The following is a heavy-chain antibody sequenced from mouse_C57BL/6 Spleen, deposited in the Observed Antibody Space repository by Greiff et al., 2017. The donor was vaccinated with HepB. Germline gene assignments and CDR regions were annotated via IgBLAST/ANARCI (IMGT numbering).Heavy chain of an antibody. J-gene: IGHJ2*01. CDR1: GYTFTSYW. Sequence: VQLQQPGAELVMPGASVKLSCKASGYTFTSYWMHWVKQRPGQGLEWIGEIDPSDSYTNYNQKFKGKSTLTVDKSSSTAYMQLSSLTSEDSAVYSCARSETADYFDYWGQGTTLTVSS. D-gene: IGHD3-2*01. V-gene: IGHV1-69*01. CDR3: ARSETADYFDY. CDR2: IDPSDSYT.